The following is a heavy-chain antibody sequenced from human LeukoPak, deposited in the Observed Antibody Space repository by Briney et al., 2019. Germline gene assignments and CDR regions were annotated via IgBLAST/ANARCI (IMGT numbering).Heavy chain of an antibody. Sequence: SETLSLTCTVSGGSISSSSYYWGWIRQPPGKGLEWIGSIYYSGSTYYNPSLKSRVTISVDTSKNQFSLKLSSVTAADTAVYYCARRPYCSSTSCYNRYFDYWGQGTLVTVSS. CDR3: ARRPYCSSTSCYNRYFDY. CDR2: IYYSGST. J-gene: IGHJ4*02. D-gene: IGHD2-2*02. V-gene: IGHV4-39*01. CDR1: GGSISSSSYY.